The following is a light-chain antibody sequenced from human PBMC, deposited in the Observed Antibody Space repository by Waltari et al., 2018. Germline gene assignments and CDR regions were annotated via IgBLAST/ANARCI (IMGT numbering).Light chain of an antibody. V-gene: IGLV2-8*01. Sequence: QSALTQPPSASGSPGQSVTISCTGSSSDVGAYNYVSWYQQHPGKAPKLMIYEVSKRPSGVPDRFAGSKYGNTAALTVSGLQAEDEADYYCSSHAGSKNYVVFGGGTKLTVL. CDR2: EVS. CDR3: SSHAGSKNYVV. J-gene: IGLJ2*01. CDR1: SSDVGAYNY.